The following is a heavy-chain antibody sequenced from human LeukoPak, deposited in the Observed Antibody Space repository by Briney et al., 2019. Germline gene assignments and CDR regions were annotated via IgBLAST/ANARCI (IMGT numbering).Heavy chain of an antibody. Sequence: SETLSLTCTVSGGSISSYYWSWIRQPPGKGLEWIGYIYYSGSTNYNPSLKSRVTISVDTSKNQFSLKLSSVTAADTAVYYCARERDDSSGNPPSPVLPFDYWGQGTLVTVSS. CDR1: GGSISSYY. CDR3: ARERDDSSGNPPSPVLPFDY. D-gene: IGHD3-22*01. J-gene: IGHJ4*02. CDR2: IYYSGST. V-gene: IGHV4-59*01.